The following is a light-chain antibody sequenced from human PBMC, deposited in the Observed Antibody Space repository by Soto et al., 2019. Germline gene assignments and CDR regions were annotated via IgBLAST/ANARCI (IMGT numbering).Light chain of an antibody. CDR2: AAS. J-gene: IGKJ4*01. Sequence: DIPMTQSPSSLSASVGDRVTVTCRASQGISSYLAWYQQKPGKVPKLLIFAASTLQPGVPSRFSGSGSGTDFTLTIRSLQPEDVATYYCQKYDSASSPTFGGGTNVEIK. V-gene: IGKV1-27*01. CDR3: QKYDSASSPT. CDR1: QGISSY.